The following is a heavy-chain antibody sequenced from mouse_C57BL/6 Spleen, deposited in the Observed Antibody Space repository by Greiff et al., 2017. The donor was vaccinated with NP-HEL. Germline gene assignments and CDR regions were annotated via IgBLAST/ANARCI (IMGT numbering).Heavy chain of an antibody. CDR3: ARGDSGY. CDR2: ISYDGSN. CDR1: GYSITSGYY. D-gene: IGHD3-1*01. Sequence: VQLKESGPGLVKPSQSLSLTCSVTGYSITSGYYWNWIRQFPGNKLEWMGYISYDGSNNYNPSLKNRISITRDTSKNQFFLKLNSVTTEDTATYYCARGDSGYWGQGTTLTVSS. J-gene: IGHJ2*01. V-gene: IGHV3-6*01.